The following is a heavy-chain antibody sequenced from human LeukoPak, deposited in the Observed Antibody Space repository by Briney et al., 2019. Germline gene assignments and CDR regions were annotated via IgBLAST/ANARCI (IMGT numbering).Heavy chain of an antibody. CDR2: IIPIFGTA. Sequence: EASVKVSCKASGYTFTSYAISWVRQAPGQGLEWMGGIIPIFGTANYAQKFQGRVTITADESTSTAYMELSSLRSEDTAVYYCARTTDLVGAPGSWGQGTLVTVSS. CDR3: ARTTDLVGAPGS. D-gene: IGHD1-26*01. V-gene: IGHV1-69*13. J-gene: IGHJ5*02. CDR1: GYTFTSYA.